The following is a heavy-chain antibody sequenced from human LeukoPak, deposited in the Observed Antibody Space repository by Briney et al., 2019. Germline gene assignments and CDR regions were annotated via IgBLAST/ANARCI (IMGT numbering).Heavy chain of an antibody. CDR1: GYTFTGYY. D-gene: IGHD6-13*01. Sequence: GASVKVSCKASGYTFTGYYMHWVRQAPGQGLEWMGWINPNSGGTNYAQKFQGRVTMTRDTSISTAYMELSRLRSDDTAVYYCARDSSSWFYGMDVWGQGTTVTVSS. V-gene: IGHV1-2*02. CDR3: ARDSSSWFYGMDV. J-gene: IGHJ6*02. CDR2: INPNSGGT.